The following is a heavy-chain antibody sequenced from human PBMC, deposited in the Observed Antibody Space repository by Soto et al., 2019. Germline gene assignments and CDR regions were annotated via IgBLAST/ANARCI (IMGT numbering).Heavy chain of an antibody. CDR1: GGSISSYY. J-gene: IGHJ5*02. Sequence: SETLSLTCTVSGGSISSYYWSWIRQPPGKGLEWIGYIYYSGSTNYNPSLKSRVTISVDTSKNQFSLKLSSVTAADTAVYYCARDRGYGESNWFDPWGQGTLVTVSS. CDR3: ARDRGYGESNWFDP. CDR2: IYYSGST. D-gene: IGHD4-17*01. V-gene: IGHV4-59*01.